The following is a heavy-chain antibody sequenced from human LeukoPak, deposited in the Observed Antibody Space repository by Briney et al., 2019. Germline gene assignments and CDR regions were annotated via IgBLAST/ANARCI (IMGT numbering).Heavy chain of an antibody. CDR3: ARHRREQQLELFDS. J-gene: IGHJ4*02. V-gene: IGHV4-39*01. D-gene: IGHD6-13*01. Sequence: SETLSLTCTVSGGSISSSSYYWGWIRQPPGKGLEWIGSIYYSGSTYYNPSLKSRVTISADTSKNQFSLKLSSVTAADTAVYYCARHRREQQLELFDSWGQGTLVTVSS. CDR1: GGSISSSSYY. CDR2: IYYSGST.